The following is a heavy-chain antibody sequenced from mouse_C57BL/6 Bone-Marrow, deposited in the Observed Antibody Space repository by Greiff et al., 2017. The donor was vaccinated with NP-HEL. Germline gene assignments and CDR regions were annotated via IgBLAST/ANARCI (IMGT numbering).Heavy chain of an antibody. CDR2: IWRGGST. V-gene: IGHV2-5*01. D-gene: IGHD1-1*01. CDR3: AKSVYYCGSSPWFAY. J-gene: IGHJ3*01. CDR1: GFSLTSYG. Sequence: QVQLKQSGPGLVQPSQSLSITCTVSGFSLTSYGVHWVRQSPGKGLEWLGVIWRGGSTDYNAAFMSRLSITKDNSKSQVFFKMNSLQADDTAIYYCAKSVYYCGSSPWFAYWGQGTLVTVSA.